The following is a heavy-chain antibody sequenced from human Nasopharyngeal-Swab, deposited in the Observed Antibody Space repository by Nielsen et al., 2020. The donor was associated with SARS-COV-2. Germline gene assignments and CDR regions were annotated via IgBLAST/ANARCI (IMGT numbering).Heavy chain of an antibody. Sequence: GESLKISCAASGFTVSSNYMSWVRQAPGKGLEWVSVIYSGGSTYYADSVKGRFTISRDNSKNTLYLQMNSLRAEDTAVYYCTGPSYYDFWSGYQFDYWGQGTLVTVSS. D-gene: IGHD3-3*01. J-gene: IGHJ4*02. CDR1: GFTVSSNY. V-gene: IGHV3-66*01. CDR3: TGPSYYDFWSGYQFDY. CDR2: IYSGGST.